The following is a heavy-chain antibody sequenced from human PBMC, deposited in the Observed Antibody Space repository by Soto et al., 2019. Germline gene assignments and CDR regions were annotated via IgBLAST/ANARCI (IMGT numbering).Heavy chain of an antibody. J-gene: IGHJ6*02. Sequence: GESLKLSCKGSGYSFTSYWIGWARQMPGKGLEWMGIIYPGDSDTRYSPSFQGQVTISADKSISTAYLQWSSLKASDTAMYYCARTAAAGKYYYGMDVWGQGTTVTVSS. CDR1: GYSFTSYW. CDR3: ARTAAAGKYYYGMDV. CDR2: IYPGDSDT. V-gene: IGHV5-51*01. D-gene: IGHD6-13*01.